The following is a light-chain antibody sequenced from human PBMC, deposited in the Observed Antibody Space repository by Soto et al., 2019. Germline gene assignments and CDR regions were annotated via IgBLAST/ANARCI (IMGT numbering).Light chain of an antibody. V-gene: IGKV3-20*01. Sequence: EIVLTQSPGTLSLSPGERFTLSCRASQTVRNNYLAWYQQKPGQAHRXXIYDASSRATGIPDRFSGGGSGTDVTLTISRLETEDVEVYDGQQFSSYPLTFGGGTKVDIK. CDR2: DAS. J-gene: IGKJ4*01. CDR3: QQFSSYPLT. CDR1: QTVRNNY.